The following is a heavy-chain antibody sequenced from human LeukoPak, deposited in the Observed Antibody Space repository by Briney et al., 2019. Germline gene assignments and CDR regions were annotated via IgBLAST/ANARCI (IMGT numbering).Heavy chain of an antibody. Sequence: GGSLRLSCAASGFTFSSYSMNWVRQAPGKGLEWVSYISSSGSTIYYADSVKGRFTISRDNAKNSLYLQMNSLRAEDTAVYYCARVGPMVRGAPVDYWGQGTLVTVSS. CDR1: GFTFSSYS. CDR2: ISSSGSTI. J-gene: IGHJ4*02. V-gene: IGHV3-48*04. D-gene: IGHD3-10*01. CDR3: ARVGPMVRGAPVDY.